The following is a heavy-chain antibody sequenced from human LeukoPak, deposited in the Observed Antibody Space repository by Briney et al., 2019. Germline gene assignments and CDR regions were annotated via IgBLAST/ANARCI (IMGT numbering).Heavy chain of an antibody. D-gene: IGHD3-10*01. CDR1: GYTFTSYG. V-gene: IGHV1-18*01. CDR2: ISAYNGNT. CDR3: ARDQSGLLWFGELLWVNFDY. J-gene: IGHJ4*02. Sequence: GASVKVSCKASGYTFTSYGISWVRQAPGQGLEWMGWISAYNGNTNYAQKLQGRVTMTTDTSTSTAYMELRSLRSDDTAVHYCARDQSGLLWFGELLWVNFDYWGQGTLVTVSS.